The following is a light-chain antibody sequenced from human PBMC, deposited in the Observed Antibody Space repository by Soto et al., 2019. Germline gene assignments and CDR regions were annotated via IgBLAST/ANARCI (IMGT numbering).Light chain of an antibody. CDR2: DDN. CDR1: NIGSQS. CDR3: QVWDSSSDRVV. J-gene: IGLJ2*01. Sequence: SYELTQPPSVSVAPGQTARITCGGNNIGSQSVHWYQQRPGQAPVLVVYDDNDRPSGIPERFSGSNSANTATLTISRVEAGDEADYYCQVWDSSSDRVVFGGGTQLTVL. V-gene: IGLV3-21*02.